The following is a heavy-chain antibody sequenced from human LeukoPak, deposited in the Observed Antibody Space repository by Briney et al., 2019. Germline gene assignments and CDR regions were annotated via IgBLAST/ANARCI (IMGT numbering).Heavy chain of an antibody. CDR1: GFTFSSYA. J-gene: IGHJ6*02. Sequence: GGSLRLSCAAPGFTFSSYAMSWVRQAPGKGLEWVSAISGSGGSTYYADSVKGRFTISRDNSKNTLYLQMNSLRAEDTAVYYCAKGLATLRIAHGMDVWGQGTTVTVSS. D-gene: IGHD3-16*02. V-gene: IGHV3-23*01. CDR2: ISGSGGST. CDR3: AKGLATLRIAHGMDV.